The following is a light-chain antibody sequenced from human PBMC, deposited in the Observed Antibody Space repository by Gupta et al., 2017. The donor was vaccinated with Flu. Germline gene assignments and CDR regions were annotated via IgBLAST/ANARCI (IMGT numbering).Light chain of an antibody. CDR1: QSISSW. V-gene: IGKV1-5*03. CDR2: KAS. Sequence: DIQMTQSPSTLSASVGDRVTITCRASQSISSWLAWYQQKPGKAPKLLIYKASSLESGVPSRFSGSGSGTEFTLTISSLQPDDFATYYCQQDNSYGITFGQGTRLEIK. CDR3: QQDNSYGIT. J-gene: IGKJ5*01.